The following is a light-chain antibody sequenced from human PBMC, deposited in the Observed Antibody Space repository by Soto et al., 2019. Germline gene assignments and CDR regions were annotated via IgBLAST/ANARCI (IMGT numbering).Light chain of an antibody. V-gene: IGKV3-20*01. J-gene: IGKJ5*01. Sequence: EVVLTQSPGTLSLSPGERATLSCRASQSVSNTYVAWYQHIPGQTPRLLIYGASNRATGIPDRFSGSGSETDFTLTISRLEPEDFAVYYCQQHDSSPWMFGQGTRLEIK. CDR1: QSVSNTY. CDR3: QQHDSSPWM. CDR2: GAS.